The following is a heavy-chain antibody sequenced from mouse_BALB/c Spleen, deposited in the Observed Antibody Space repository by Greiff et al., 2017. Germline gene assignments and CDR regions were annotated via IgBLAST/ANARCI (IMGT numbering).Heavy chain of an antibody. V-gene: IGHV1-80*01. CDR2: IYPGDGDT. Sequence: QVQLQQSGAELVRPGSSVKISCKASGYAFSSYWMNWVKQRPGQGLEWIGQIYPGDGDTNYNGKFKGKATLTADKSSSTAYMQLSSLTSEDSAVYFCARSYGNPFAYWGQGTLVTVSA. CDR1: GYAFSSYW. D-gene: IGHD2-10*02. CDR3: ARSYGNPFAY. J-gene: IGHJ3*01.